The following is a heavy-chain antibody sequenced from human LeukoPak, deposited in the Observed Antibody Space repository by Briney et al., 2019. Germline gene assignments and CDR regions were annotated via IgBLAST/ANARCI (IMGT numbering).Heavy chain of an antibody. Sequence: GRSLRLSCAASGFTFSTYAMHWVRQAPGKGLEWVAVMSYDGNNKYYVDSVKGRFTISRDNSKNTLYLQMTSLRPEDTAVYYCAREDGDLPDYWGPGTLVTVSS. CDR1: GFTFSTYA. CDR3: AREDGDLPDY. D-gene: IGHD4-17*01. J-gene: IGHJ4*02. CDR2: MSYDGNNK. V-gene: IGHV3-30-3*01.